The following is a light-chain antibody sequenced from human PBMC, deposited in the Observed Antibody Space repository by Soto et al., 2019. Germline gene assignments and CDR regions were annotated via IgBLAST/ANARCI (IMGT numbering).Light chain of an antibody. CDR1: RSDVGAYNY. V-gene: IGLV2-14*03. CDR2: DVS. J-gene: IGLJ1*01. CDR3: NAFTSSSTYV. Sequence: QSVLTQPASVSGSPGQSITISCTGTRSDVGAYNYVSWYQQHPGKAPKLMIYDVSNRPSGVSNRFSGSKSCNTASLTISGLQGEDEDDYYCNAFTSSSTYVFGTGTKLTVL.